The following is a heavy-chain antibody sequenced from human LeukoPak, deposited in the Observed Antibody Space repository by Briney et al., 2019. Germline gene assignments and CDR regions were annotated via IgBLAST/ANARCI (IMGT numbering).Heavy chain of an antibody. Sequence: TSETLSLTCTVSGGSISSYYWSWIRQPPGKGLERIGYIYYSGSTNYNPSLKSRVTISVDTSKNQFSLKLSSVTAADTAVYYCASSGSGYYRNWFDPWGQGTLVTVSS. D-gene: IGHD3-22*01. J-gene: IGHJ5*02. V-gene: IGHV4-59*01. CDR3: ASSGSGYYRNWFDP. CDR1: GGSISSYY. CDR2: IYYSGST.